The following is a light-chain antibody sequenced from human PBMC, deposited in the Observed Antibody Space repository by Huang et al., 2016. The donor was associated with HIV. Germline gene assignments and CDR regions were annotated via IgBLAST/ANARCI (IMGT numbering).Light chain of an antibody. J-gene: IGKJ4*01. V-gene: IGKV3-11*01. CDR1: QSVSSY. CDR3: QQRSNWPPLLT. Sequence: EIVLTQSPVTLSLSPGERATLSCRASQSVSSYLAWYQQKPGQAPRLLIYDASNRATGIPARFSGSGSGTDFTLISSSLEPEDFAVYYCQQRSNWPPLLTFGGGTKVEIK. CDR2: DAS.